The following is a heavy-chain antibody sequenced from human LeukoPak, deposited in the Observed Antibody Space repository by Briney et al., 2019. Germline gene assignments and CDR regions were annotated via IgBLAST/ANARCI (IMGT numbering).Heavy chain of an antibody. CDR2: IRFDGNNK. D-gene: IGHD6-13*01. J-gene: IGHJ4*02. V-gene: IGHV3-30*02. Sequence: GGSLRLSCAASGFTFSSYGMHWVRQAAGKGLQWVAFIRFDGNNKYYADSVKGRLTISRDNSKNTLYLQMSSLTAEDTAVYYCAKVRVIFDTISWQTFDYWGQGTLVTVSS. CDR3: AKVRVIFDTISWQTFDY. CDR1: GFTFSSYG.